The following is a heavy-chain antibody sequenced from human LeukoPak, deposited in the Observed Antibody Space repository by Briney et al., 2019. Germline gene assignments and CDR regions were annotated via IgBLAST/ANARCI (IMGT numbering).Heavy chain of an antibody. V-gene: IGHV4-39*01. J-gene: IGHJ4*02. CDR1: GGSTSSSSSY. D-gene: IGHD6-19*01. Sequence: PSETLSLTCTVSGGSTSSSSSYWGWIRQPPGKGLEWIGTMYYSGSTYYNPSLKSRVTISVDTSKNQFSLKVSSVTAADTAVYYCARLPSSGWLRYYFDYWGQGTLVTVSS. CDR3: ARLPSSGWLRYYFDY. CDR2: MYYSGST.